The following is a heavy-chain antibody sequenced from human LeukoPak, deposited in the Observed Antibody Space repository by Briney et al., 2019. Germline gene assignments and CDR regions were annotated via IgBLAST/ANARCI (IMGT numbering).Heavy chain of an antibody. CDR2: INHSGST. CDR1: GGSFSGYY. D-gene: IGHD1-26*01. J-gene: IGHJ6*02. CDR3: ARRREVYYYGMDV. V-gene: IGHV4-34*01. Sequence: SSETLSLTCAVYGGSFSGYYWSWICQPPGKGLEWIGEINHSGSTNYNPSLKSRVTISVDTSKNQFSLKLSSVTAEDTAVYYCARRREVYYYGMDVWGQGTTVTVSS.